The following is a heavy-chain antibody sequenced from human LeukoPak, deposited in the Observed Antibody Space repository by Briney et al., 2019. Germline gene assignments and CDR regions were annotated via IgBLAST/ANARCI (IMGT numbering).Heavy chain of an antibody. V-gene: IGHV6-1*01. Sequence: SQTLSLTCAISGDSVSSKSASWNWIRQSPSRGLEWLGRTYYRSKWYFEYAVSVKSRISINPDTSQNQFSLQLSSLTIEDMAVYYCARAGGTFDNWGQGTLVTVSS. CDR1: GDSVSSKSAS. J-gene: IGHJ4*02. CDR2: TYYRSKWYF. D-gene: IGHD1-1*01. CDR3: ARAGGTFDN.